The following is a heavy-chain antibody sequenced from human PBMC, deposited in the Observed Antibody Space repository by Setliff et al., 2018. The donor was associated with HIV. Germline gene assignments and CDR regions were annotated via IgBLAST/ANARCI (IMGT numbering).Heavy chain of an antibody. Sequence: LSLTCSVSGDSIRNSRDYWGWIRQPPGKGLEWIGNIYYSGTTYYSPSLNSRVTISVDRSRNHFSLRLSAVTAADTAVYYCARELDNSDNSDPFDVWGQGTRVTVSS. V-gene: IGHV4-39*02. J-gene: IGHJ3*01. CDR2: IYYSGTT. CDR1: GDSIRNSRDY. D-gene: IGHD4-4*01. CDR3: ARELDNSDNSDPFDV.